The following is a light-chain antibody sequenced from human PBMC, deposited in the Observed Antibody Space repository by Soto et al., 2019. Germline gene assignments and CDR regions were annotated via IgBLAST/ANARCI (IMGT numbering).Light chain of an antibody. J-gene: IGKJ1*01. CDR1: QSVSSSF. Sequence: EIVLTQSPGTLSLSPGERATLSCRASQSVSSSFLAWYQQKPGQAPRLLIYGASIRAPGIPDRFSGSGSGTDFTLTISRVEPEDFAVYYCQQYGSSPGTVGQGTKVEIK. V-gene: IGKV3-20*01. CDR2: GAS. CDR3: QQYGSSPGT.